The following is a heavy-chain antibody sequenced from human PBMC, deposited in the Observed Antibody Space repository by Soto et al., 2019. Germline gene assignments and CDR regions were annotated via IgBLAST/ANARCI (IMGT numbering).Heavy chain of an antibody. J-gene: IGHJ4*02. D-gene: IGHD5-18*01. V-gene: IGHV3-66*01. Sequence: EVQLVESGEGLVQPGGSLRLGCAASGLSVSNNYIAWVRQAPGEGLEWVSVLYSGGGTHFADSVKGRFTISRDNSKNTVYLQMNSVRAGDTAVYYFARSEYSYGHFDYWGQGTLVTVSS. CDR1: GLSVSNNY. CDR3: ARSEYSYGHFDY. CDR2: LYSGGGT.